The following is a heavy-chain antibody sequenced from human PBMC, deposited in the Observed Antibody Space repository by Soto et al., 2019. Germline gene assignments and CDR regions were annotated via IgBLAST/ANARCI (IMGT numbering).Heavy chain of an antibody. Sequence: QVQVVKSGAEVKKTGASVKVSCKASGYTFTSYAISWVRPAPGQGLEGRGWISGYNGNTNYAQNHQDRVIMNTDTSTSTAYMELRSLRSDDTAVYYCARERGWYFDLWGRGTLVTVSS. D-gene: IGHD3-10*01. V-gene: IGHV1-18*01. J-gene: IGHJ2*01. CDR1: GYTFTSYA. CDR3: ARERGWYFDL. CDR2: ISGYNGNT.